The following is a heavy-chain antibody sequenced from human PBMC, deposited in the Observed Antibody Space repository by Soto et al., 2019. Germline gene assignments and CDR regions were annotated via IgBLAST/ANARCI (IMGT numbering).Heavy chain of an antibody. V-gene: IGHV1-2*04. Sequence: QVQLVQSGAEVRRPGASVRVSCKASGYSFIDYYINWVRQAPGQGLEWMGWINPKDGATKSAQKFQDWVTMTSDTSHTTAYLDLRSDDTAVYYCARGRKVVATPARDDWFDPWGRGTLVTVSS. J-gene: IGHJ5*02. CDR2: INPKDGAT. CDR3: ARGRKVVATPARDDWFDP. D-gene: IGHD2-21*02. CDR1: GYSFIDYY.